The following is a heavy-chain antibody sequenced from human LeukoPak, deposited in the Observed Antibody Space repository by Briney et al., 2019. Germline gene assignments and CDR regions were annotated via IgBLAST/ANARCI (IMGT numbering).Heavy chain of an antibody. V-gene: IGHV4-39*07. CDR1: GGSISSSSYY. D-gene: IGHD4-23*01. CDR3: ARMTTVVTAFDY. CDR2: IYYSGST. J-gene: IGHJ4*02. Sequence: SETLSLTCTVSGGSISSSSYYWGWIRQPPGKGLEWIGSIYYSGSTYYNPSLKSRVTISVDTSKNQFSLKLSSVTAADTAVYYCARMTTVVTAFDYWGQGTLVTVSS.